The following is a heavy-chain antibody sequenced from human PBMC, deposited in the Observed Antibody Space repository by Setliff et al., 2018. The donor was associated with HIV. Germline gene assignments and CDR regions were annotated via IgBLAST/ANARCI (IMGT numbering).Heavy chain of an antibody. CDR3: TTDQWWFGF. CDR2: FKVTPGGGTT. D-gene: IGHD3-10*01. J-gene: IGHJ6*02. V-gene: IGHV3-15*01. CDR1: GLLFSDAW. Sequence: GGSLRLSCAVSGLLFSDAWMNWVRQIPGKGLEWVGRFKVTPGGGTTDYAAPVTGRFTISRDVSKNTLYLQMNSLKTEDTAVYYCTTDQWWFGFWGQGTTVTVSS.